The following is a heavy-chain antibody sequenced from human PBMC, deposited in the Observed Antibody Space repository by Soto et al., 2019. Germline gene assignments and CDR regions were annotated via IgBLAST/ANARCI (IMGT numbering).Heavy chain of an antibody. J-gene: IGHJ4*02. V-gene: IGHV4-59*01. Sequence: SETLSLTCTVSGGSISSYYWSWIRQPPGKGLEWIGYIYYSGSTNYNPSLKSRVTISVDTSKNQFSLKLSSVTAADTAVYYCASHEYSSSSGDYWGQGTLVTVSS. CDR2: IYYSGST. CDR3: ASHEYSSSSGDY. CDR1: GGSISSYY. D-gene: IGHD6-6*01.